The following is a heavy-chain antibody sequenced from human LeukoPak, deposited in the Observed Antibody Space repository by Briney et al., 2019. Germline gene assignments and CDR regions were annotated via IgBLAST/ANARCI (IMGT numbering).Heavy chain of an antibody. J-gene: IGHJ3*02. V-gene: IGHV3-23*01. CDR2: ISGGGGST. Sequence: GGSLRLSCAASEFTFSNYAMNWVRQAPGKGLEWVSGISGGGGSTYYADSVKGRFTISRDNSKNTLYLQMNSLRAEDTAVYYCAKPFTYGTPSAFDIWGQGTMVTVSS. CDR1: EFTFSNYA. D-gene: IGHD3-10*01. CDR3: AKPFTYGTPSAFDI.